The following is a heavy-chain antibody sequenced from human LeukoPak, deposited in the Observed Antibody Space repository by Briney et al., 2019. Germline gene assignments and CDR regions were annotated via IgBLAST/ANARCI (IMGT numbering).Heavy chain of an antibody. CDR3: ASGGIAAAGTLFDY. D-gene: IGHD6-13*01. Sequence: SETLSLTCTVSGGSISSYYWSWIRQPPGKGLEWIGYIYYSGSTYYNPSLKSRVTISVDTSKNQFSLKLSSVTAADTAVYYCASGGIAAAGTLFDYWGQGTLVTVSS. J-gene: IGHJ4*02. V-gene: IGHV4-59*12. CDR2: IYYSGST. CDR1: GGSISSYY.